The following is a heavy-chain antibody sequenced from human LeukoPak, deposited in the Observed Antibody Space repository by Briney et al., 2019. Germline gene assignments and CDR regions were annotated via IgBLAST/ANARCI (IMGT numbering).Heavy chain of an antibody. CDR3: AKDRRRFKAFTMIVVVNDAFDI. Sequence: GGSLRLSCVASGFTFSSYAMSWVRQAPGKGLEWVSAISGSGGSTYYADSVKGRFTISRDNSKNTLYLQMNSLRAEDTAVYYCAKDRRRFKAFTMIVVVNDAFDIWGQGTMVTVSS. J-gene: IGHJ3*02. CDR2: ISGSGGST. D-gene: IGHD3-22*01. CDR1: GFTFSSYA. V-gene: IGHV3-23*01.